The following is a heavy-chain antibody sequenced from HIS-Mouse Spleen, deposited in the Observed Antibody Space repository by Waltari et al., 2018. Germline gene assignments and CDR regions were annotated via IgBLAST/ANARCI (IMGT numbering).Heavy chain of an antibody. Sequence: QLQLQESGPGLVKPSETLSLTCTVSGGSISSSSYYWGWSRQPPGKGLEWIGGIYYSGSHYCNPSLKGRLTIEVDPSKNQFSLKLSSVTAADTAVDYCARDRNYGSGSYYDYWGQGTLVTVSS. CDR1: GGSISSSSYY. J-gene: IGHJ4*02. CDR3: ARDRNYGSGSYYDY. V-gene: IGHV4-39*07. D-gene: IGHD3-10*01. CDR2: IYYSGSH.